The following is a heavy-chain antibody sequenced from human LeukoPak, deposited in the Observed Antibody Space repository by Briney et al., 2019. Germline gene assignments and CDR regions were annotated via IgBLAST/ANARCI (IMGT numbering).Heavy chain of an antibody. V-gene: IGHV3-23*01. CDR3: ARGKGIAVSSFDS. J-gene: IGHJ4*02. Sequence: GGSLRLSCAASGFTFGSYAMSWVRQAPGKGLEWVSGISGSGTSTYYADSVKGRFTISRDNSKNTMSLQMNSLRAEDTALYYCARGKGIAVSSFDSWGQGTLVTVSS. D-gene: IGHD6-19*01. CDR2: ISGSGTST. CDR1: GFTFGSYA.